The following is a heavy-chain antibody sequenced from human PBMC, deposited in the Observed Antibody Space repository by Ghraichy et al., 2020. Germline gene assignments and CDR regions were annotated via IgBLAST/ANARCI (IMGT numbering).Heavy chain of an antibody. CDR1: GGSISSSTYY. D-gene: IGHD3-10*01. CDR2: IYYSGST. V-gene: IGHV4-39*01. CDR3: ARPSVLWFGAVDY. J-gene: IGHJ4*02. Sequence: SQTLSLTCTVPGGSISSSTYYWGWIRQPPGKGLEWIGSIYYSGSTYYSPSLKSRVTISVDTSKNQFSLKLSSVTAADTAVYYCARPSVLWFGAVDYWGQGILVTVSS.